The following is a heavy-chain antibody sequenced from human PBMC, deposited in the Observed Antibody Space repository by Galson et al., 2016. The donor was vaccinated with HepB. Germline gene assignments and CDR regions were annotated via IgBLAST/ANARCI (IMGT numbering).Heavy chain of an antibody. CDR2: IYPGDSDA. CDR1: GYRFTSYW. Sequence: QSGAEVKKPGESLRISCKGSGYRFTSYWITWVRQMPGKGLEWMGIIYPGDSDARYSPSFEGQVTISADKPLSTAYLRWSSLKASDTAMYYCARGHLDNWNFDDAFDLWGPGTLVIVSS. J-gene: IGHJ3*01. CDR3: ARGHLDNWNFDDAFDL. V-gene: IGHV5-51*01. D-gene: IGHD1-7*01.